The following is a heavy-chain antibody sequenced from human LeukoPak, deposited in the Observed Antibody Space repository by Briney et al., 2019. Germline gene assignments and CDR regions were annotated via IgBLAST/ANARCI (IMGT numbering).Heavy chain of an antibody. V-gene: IGHV3-30*03. Sequence: GGSLRLSCAASRFTFSSCSMNWVRQAPGKGLEWVAVISYDGSNKYYADSVKGRFTISRDNSKNTLYLQMNSLRAEDTAVYYCARDSSAYFDYWGQGTLVTVSS. J-gene: IGHJ4*02. CDR1: RFTFSSCS. CDR3: ARDSSAYFDY. CDR2: ISYDGSNK.